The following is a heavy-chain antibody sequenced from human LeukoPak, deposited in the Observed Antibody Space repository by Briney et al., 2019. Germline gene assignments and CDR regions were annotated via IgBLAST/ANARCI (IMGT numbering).Heavy chain of an antibody. D-gene: IGHD3-3*01. V-gene: IGHV3-49*04. CDR1: GFTFGDFT. J-gene: IGHJ4*02. CDR2: IRSNAYGGTT. CDR3: ARVHYDFWSAYYNVGHYFDY. Sequence: GGSLRLSCTASGFTFGDFTMTWVRQAPGKGLEWVGFIRSNAYGGTTEYAASVKGRFIISRDDSNSVAYLHMNSLRTEDTAMYYCARVHYDFWSAYYNVGHYFDYWGQGTLVTVS.